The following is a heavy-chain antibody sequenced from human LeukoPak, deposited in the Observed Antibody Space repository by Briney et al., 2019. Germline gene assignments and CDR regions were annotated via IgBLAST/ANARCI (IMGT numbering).Heavy chain of an antibody. CDR2: ISYDGSNK. CDR1: GFTFSSYA. V-gene: IGHV3-30-3*01. CDR3: AKGRQYSFDYIIDY. D-gene: IGHD3-9*01. J-gene: IGHJ4*02. Sequence: PGGSLRLSCAASGFTFSSYAMHWVRQAPGKGLEWVAVISYDGSNKYYADSVKGRLTLSRDNSKNTVYLQVDSLRTEDTAVYYCAKGRQYSFDYIIDYWGQGTLVTVSS.